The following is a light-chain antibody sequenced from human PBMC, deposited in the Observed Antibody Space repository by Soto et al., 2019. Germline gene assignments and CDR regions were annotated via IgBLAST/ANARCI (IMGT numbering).Light chain of an antibody. V-gene: IGKV3-11*01. J-gene: IGKJ1*01. CDR2: DAS. Sequence: PFPFILSPSPGEMSTLSFSSSQSVSSYLAWYQQKPGQAPTLLIYDASNRATGIPARFSGSGSGTDFTLTISSREPDDFAVYYCHQRSNCPPCTFAQGTKV. CDR1: QSVSSY. CDR3: HQRSNCPPCT.